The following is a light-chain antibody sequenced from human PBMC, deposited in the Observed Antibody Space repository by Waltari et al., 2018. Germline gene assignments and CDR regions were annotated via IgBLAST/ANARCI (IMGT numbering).Light chain of an antibody. CDR3: QHYNNWPMYT. Sequence: EIVMTQSPATLSVSPGERASLSCRASQSMSNNLAWYQQKPGQAPRLLIYGASTRATGIPARFSGTGSATEFTLTISSLQSEDFAVYYCQHYNNWPMYTFGQGTKLEMK. V-gene: IGKV3-15*01. J-gene: IGKJ2*01. CDR2: GAS. CDR1: QSMSNN.